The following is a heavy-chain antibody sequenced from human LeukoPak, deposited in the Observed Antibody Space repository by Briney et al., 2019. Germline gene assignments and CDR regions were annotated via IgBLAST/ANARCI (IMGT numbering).Heavy chain of an antibody. CDR1: GGSISSYY. D-gene: IGHD6-19*01. V-gene: IGHV4-59*01. CDR2: IYYSGST. Sequence: PSETLSLTCTVSGGSISSYYWSWIRQPPGKGLEWIGYIYYSGSTNYNPSLKSRVTISVDTSKNQFSLKLSSVTAADAAVHYCARGIDHSGCYEVGVFDYWGQGTLVTVSS. J-gene: IGHJ4*02. CDR3: ARGIDHSGCYEVGVFDY.